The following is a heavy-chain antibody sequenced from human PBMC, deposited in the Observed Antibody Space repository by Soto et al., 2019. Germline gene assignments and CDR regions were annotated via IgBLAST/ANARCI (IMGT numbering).Heavy chain of an antibody. CDR2: IYSGGST. CDR1: GFTVSSNY. D-gene: IGHD6-19*01. Sequence: EVQLVESGGGLVQPGGSLRLSCAASGFTVSSNYMSWVRQAPGKGLEWVSVIYSGGSTYYAAAVKGRFTISRENSKNTLYLQMNSLRVGVSAWYYCARQWLVYNWFDRWGQGTRVTVSS. J-gene: IGHJ5*02. CDR3: ARQWLVYNWFDR. V-gene: IGHV3-66*04.